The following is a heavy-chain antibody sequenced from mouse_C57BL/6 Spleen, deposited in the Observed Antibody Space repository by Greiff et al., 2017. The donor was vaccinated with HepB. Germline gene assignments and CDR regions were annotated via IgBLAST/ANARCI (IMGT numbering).Heavy chain of an antibody. D-gene: IGHD1-1*01. Sequence: EVKLVESGAELVKPGASVKLSCTASGFNIKDYYMHWVKQRTEQGLEWIGRIDPEDGETKYAPKFQGKATITADTSSNTAYLQLSSLTSEDTAVYYCAGGAVGWYFDVWGTGTTVTVSS. J-gene: IGHJ1*03. CDR3: AGGAVGWYFDV. CDR1: GFNIKDYY. CDR2: IDPEDGET. V-gene: IGHV14-2*01.